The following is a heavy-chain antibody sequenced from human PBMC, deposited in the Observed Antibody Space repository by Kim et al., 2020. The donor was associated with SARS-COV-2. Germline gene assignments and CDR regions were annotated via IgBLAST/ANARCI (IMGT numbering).Heavy chain of an antibody. CDR1: GYTFTSYG. D-gene: IGHD6-19*01. J-gene: IGHJ5*02. V-gene: IGHV1-18*01. Sequence: ASVKVSCKASGYTFTSYGISWVRQAPGQGLEWMGWISAYNGNTNYAQKLQGRVTMTTDTSTSTAYMELRSLRSDDTAVYYCATTQREQWLVPGWFDPWGQGTLVTVSS. CDR3: ATTQREQWLVPGWFDP. CDR2: ISAYNGNT.